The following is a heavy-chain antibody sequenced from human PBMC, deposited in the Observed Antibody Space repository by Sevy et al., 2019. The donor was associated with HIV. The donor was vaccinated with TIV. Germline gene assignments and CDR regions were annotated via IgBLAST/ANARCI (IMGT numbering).Heavy chain of an antibody. Sequence: GGSLRLSCVASGFTFSNYAMNWVRQAPGKGLEGVSTIFRGGDGTYYADSVKGRFTISRDNSKDTVYLQLSSLRADDTAVYYCAGALYDSSGSFDALDIWGQGTMVTVSS. CDR1: GFTFSNYA. CDR2: IFRGGDGT. V-gene: IGHV3-23*01. CDR3: AGALYDSSGSFDALDI. D-gene: IGHD3-22*01. J-gene: IGHJ3*02.